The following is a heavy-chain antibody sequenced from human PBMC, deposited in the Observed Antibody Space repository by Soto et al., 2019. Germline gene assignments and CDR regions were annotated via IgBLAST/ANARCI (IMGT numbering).Heavy chain of an antibody. CDR2: INPDGSEK. CDR3: SRSIDS. CDR1: GFTFSSVW. Sequence: PGGSLRLSCAASGFTFSSVWMDWVRQAPGKGLEWVANINPDGSEKQYVDSVKGRFTISRDNAKNSLYLQMSSVRAEDSAPCYCSRSIDSWGQATRVTVSS. V-gene: IGHV3-7*01. J-gene: IGHJ4*02.